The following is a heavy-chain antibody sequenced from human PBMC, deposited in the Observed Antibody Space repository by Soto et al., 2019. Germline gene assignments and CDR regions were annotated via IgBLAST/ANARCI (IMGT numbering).Heavy chain of an antibody. Sequence: EVQLLESGGGLVQPGGSLRLSCAASGFSFSNYAMSWVRQAPAKGLACVSGISGSGGGTYYADSVKGRFTISRDNSENTLYLQMNSLRAEDTAVYYCAKGSCSSTSCSKGYFDSWGQGTLVTVSS. CDR2: ISGSGGGT. D-gene: IGHD2-2*01. V-gene: IGHV3-23*01. CDR3: AKGSCSSTSCSKGYFDS. J-gene: IGHJ4*02. CDR1: GFSFSNYA.